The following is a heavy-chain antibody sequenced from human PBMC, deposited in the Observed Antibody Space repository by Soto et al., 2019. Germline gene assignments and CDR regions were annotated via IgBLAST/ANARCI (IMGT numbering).Heavy chain of an antibody. V-gene: IGHV3-23*01. Sequence: GGSLRLSCAASGFTFSSYAMSWVRQAPGKGLEWVSAISGSGGSTYYADSVKGRFTISRDNSKNTLYLQMNSLRAEDTAVYYCAKDWGGYGDYIYAIEPYFDYWGQGTLVTVSS. CDR1: GFTFSSYA. D-gene: IGHD4-17*01. CDR3: AKDWGGYGDYIYAIEPYFDY. CDR2: ISGSGGST. J-gene: IGHJ4*02.